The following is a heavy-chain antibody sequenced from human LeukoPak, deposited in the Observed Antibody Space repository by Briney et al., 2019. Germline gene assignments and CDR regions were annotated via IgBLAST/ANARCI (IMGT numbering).Heavy chain of an antibody. Sequence: ASETLSLTCTVSSGSFRTYYWSWIRQPPGKGLEWIGYIYYSGSTNYNPSLKSRVTISVDTSKNQFSLKLSSVTAADTAVYYCARDGRGVSGYDPYYFDYWGQGTLVTVSS. J-gene: IGHJ4*02. CDR1: SGSFRTYY. CDR2: IYYSGST. V-gene: IGHV4-59*01. CDR3: ARDGRGVSGYDPYYFDY. D-gene: IGHD5-12*01.